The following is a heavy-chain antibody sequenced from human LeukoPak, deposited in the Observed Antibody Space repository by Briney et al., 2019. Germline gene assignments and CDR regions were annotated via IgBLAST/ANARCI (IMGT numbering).Heavy chain of an antibody. CDR2: IIPILGIA. CDR1: GGTFSSYA. Sequence: ASVKVSCKASGGTFSSYAISWVRQAPGQGLEWMGRIIPILGIANYAQKFQGRVTITADKSTSTAYMELSSLGSEDTAVYYCANTPRIWSGYSDYWGQGTLVTVSS. CDR3: ANTPRIWSGYSDY. D-gene: IGHD3-3*01. V-gene: IGHV1-69*04. J-gene: IGHJ4*02.